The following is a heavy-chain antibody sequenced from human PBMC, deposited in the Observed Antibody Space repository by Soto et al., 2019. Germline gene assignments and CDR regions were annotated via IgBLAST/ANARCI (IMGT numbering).Heavy chain of an antibody. J-gene: IGHJ5*02. Sequence: GASVKVSCKASGYTFTGYYIHWVRQAPGQGLEWMGWIIPKNGRTKYAQKFQGRVTMTRNTSISTAYMELSSLRSEDTAVYYCARLIGFAEFDPWGQGTLVTVSS. V-gene: IGHV1-2*02. CDR3: ARLIGFAEFDP. CDR1: GYTFTGYY. CDR2: IIPKNGRT. D-gene: IGHD3-22*01.